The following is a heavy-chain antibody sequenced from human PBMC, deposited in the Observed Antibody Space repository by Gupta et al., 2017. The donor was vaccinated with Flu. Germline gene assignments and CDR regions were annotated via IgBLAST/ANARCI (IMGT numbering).Heavy chain of an antibody. D-gene: IGHD3-9*01. V-gene: IGHV3-23*01. CDR1: VFTFSPFT. CDR2: ISDTGDRT. Sequence: EVQLLASGGGLVPSEGSRSISCASSVFTFSPFTLTGVRQAPGKGPDVVASISDTGDRTYYADSVNGRFTISIDNSKNTLYLQMKRLRGDDTAVYYSAKDHRHTYDIFLSPYYVMDVWGQGTTVTVSS. CDR3: AKDHRHTYDIFLSPYYVMDV. J-gene: IGHJ6*02.